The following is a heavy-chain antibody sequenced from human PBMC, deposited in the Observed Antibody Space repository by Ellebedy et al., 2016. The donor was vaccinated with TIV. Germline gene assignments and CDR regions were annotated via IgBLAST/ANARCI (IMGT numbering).Heavy chain of an antibody. CDR3: ARHPAMVRGVINPYYYYGMDV. CDR1: GYTFTSYG. CDR2: ISAYNGNT. Sequence: AASVKVSCKASGYTFTSYGISWVRQAPGQGLEWMGWISAYNGNTNYAQKLQGRVTMTTDTSTRPAYMELRSLRSDDTAVYYCARHPAMVRGVINPYYYYGMDVWGQGTTVTVSS. D-gene: IGHD3-10*01. V-gene: IGHV1-18*01. J-gene: IGHJ6*02.